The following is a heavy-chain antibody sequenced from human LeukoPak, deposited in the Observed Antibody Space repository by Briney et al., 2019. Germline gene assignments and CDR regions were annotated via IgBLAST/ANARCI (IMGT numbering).Heavy chain of an antibody. CDR3: ASSMTTMTLFDC. V-gene: IGHV4-59*08. CDR1: GGSISTYS. CDR2: IFYSGTT. D-gene: IGHD4-17*01. Sequence: PSETLSLTCTVSGGSISTYSWSWIRQPPGKGLEWIGYIFYSGTTNYNPSLKSRVTISVDTSKNQFSLKLSSVTATDTAVYCCASSMTTMTLFDCWGQGALVTVSS. J-gene: IGHJ4*02.